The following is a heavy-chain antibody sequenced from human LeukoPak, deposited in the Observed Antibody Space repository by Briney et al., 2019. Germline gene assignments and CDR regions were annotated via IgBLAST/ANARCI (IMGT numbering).Heavy chain of an antibody. CDR1: GGXLYSNS. CDR2: IYYSGTT. D-gene: IGHD6-13*01. J-gene: IGHJ5*02. V-gene: IGHV4-59*01. Sequence: SETLSLTCTVSGGXLYSNSWTWIRQPPGKGLEGIGYIYYSGTTNYNPSLKSRVTMSVDMSKNQFSLKLSSVTAADTAVYYCARRSSSWKNWFDPWGQGTLVTVSS. CDR3: ARRSSSWKNWFDP.